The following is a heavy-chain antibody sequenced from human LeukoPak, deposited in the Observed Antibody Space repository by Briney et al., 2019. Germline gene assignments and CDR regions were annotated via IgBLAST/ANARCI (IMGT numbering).Heavy chain of an antibody. CDR2: IYYSGST. J-gene: IGHJ5*02. CDR3: ARDPIQGSSWYSWFDP. CDR1: GGSISSSSYY. D-gene: IGHD6-13*01. Sequence: SETLSLTCTVSGGSISSSSYYWGWIRQPPGKGLEWIGTIYYSGSTYYNPSLKSRVTISVDTSKNQFSLKLSSVTAADTAVYYCARDPIQGSSWYSWFDPWGQGTLVTVSS. V-gene: IGHV4-39*02.